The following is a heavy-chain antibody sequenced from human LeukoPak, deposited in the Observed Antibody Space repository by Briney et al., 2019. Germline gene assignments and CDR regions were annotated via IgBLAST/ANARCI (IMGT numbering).Heavy chain of an antibody. CDR1: GGSISSNY. J-gene: IGHJ5*02. V-gene: IGHV4-59*01. CDR3: ARDTSGFWSGEGWFDP. CDR2: IYYSGTT. D-gene: IGHD3-3*01. Sequence: KPSETLSLTCTVSGGSISSNYWSWIRQPPGKGLEWNGYIYYSGTTNYNPSLKSRVTISVDTSKNQFSLKLSSVTAAVTAVYHCARDTSGFWSGEGWFDPWGQGTLVTVSS.